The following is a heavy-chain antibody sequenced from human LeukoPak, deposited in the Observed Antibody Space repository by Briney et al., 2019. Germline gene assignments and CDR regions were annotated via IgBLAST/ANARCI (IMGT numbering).Heavy chain of an antibody. V-gene: IGHV4-61*02. CDR2: IYTSGST. D-gene: IGHD6-6*01. CDR3: ARDLEYSSSLGY. Sequence: PSQTLSLTCTVSGGSISSGSYYWSWIRQPAGKGLEWIGRIYTSGSTNYNPSLKSRVTISVDTSKNQFSLKLSSVTAADTAVYYCARDLEYSSSLGYWGQGTLVTVSS. J-gene: IGHJ4*02. CDR1: GGSISSGSYY.